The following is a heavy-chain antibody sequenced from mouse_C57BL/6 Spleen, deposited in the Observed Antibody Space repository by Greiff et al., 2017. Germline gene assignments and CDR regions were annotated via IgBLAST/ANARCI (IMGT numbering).Heavy chain of an antibody. Sequence: QVQLKQSGTELVKPGASVKLSCKASGYTFTSYWMHWVKQRPGQGLEWIGNINPSNGGTNYNEKFKSKATLTVDKSSSTAYMQLSSLTSEDSAVYYCARRGMVTWAMDYWGQGTSVTVSS. V-gene: IGHV1-53*01. CDR3: ARRGMVTWAMDY. J-gene: IGHJ4*01. CDR2: INPSNGGT. CDR1: GYTFTSYW. D-gene: IGHD2-2*01.